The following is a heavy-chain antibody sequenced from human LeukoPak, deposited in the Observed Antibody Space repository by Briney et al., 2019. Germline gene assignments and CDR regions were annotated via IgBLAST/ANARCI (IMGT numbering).Heavy chain of an antibody. CDR3: ARLQTGPYWYFDL. CDR2: IYYSGST. V-gene: IGHV4-31*03. CDR1: GGSISSGGYY. D-gene: IGHD1-14*01. Sequence: SETLSLTCTVSGGSISSGGYYWSWIRQHPGKGLEWIGYIYYSGSTYYNPSLKSRVTISVDTSKNQFSLKLSSVTAADTAVYYCARLQTGPYWYFDLWGRGTLVTVSP. J-gene: IGHJ2*01.